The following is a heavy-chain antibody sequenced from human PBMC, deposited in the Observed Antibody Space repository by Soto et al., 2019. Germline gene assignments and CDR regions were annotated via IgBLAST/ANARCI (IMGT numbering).Heavy chain of an antibody. V-gene: IGHV5-51*01. CDR3: ARCGGDCYSYYYGMDV. CDR1: GYSFTSYW. Sequence: GESLKISCKGSGYSFTSYWIGWVRQMPGKGLEWMGIIYPGDSDTRYSPSFQGQVTISADKSISTAYLQWRILKASDTAMYYCARCGGDCYSYYYGMDVWGQGTTVTVSS. J-gene: IGHJ6*02. D-gene: IGHD2-21*02. CDR2: IYPGDSDT.